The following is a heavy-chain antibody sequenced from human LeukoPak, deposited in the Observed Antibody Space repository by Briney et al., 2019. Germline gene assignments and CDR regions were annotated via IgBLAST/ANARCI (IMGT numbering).Heavy chain of an antibody. D-gene: IGHD6-19*01. J-gene: IGHJ4*02. CDR3: AKDQGVAVAGGGFDY. CDR1: GFTFSSYD. CDR2: ISYDGSNK. V-gene: IGHV3-30*18. Sequence: GRSLRLSCAASGFTFSSYDMHWVRQAPGKGLEWVAVISYDGSNKYYADSVKGRSTISRDNSKNTLYLQMNSLRAEDTAVYYCAKDQGVAVAGGGFDYWGQGTLVTVSS.